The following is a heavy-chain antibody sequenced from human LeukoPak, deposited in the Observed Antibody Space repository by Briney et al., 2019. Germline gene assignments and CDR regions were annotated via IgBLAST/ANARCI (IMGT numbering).Heavy chain of an antibody. CDR3: AYGFVLGTVP. CDR2: IKSDGSAT. D-gene: IGHD2-21*02. CDR1: GFTFSSYW. Sequence: GGSMRLSCAASGFTFSSYWMHWIRQAPGKGLVWVSRIKSDGSATTYADSVKGRFTISRDNAKNTLYLQMNSLRAEDTAVYYCAYGFVLGTVPWGPGTLVTVSS. V-gene: IGHV3-74*03. J-gene: IGHJ5*02.